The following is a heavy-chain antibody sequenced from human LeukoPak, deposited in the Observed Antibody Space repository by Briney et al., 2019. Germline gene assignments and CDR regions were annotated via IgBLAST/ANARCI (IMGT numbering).Heavy chain of an antibody. V-gene: IGHV3-23*01. CDR3: VKASSSSPQYNWFDA. CDR2: VSGTGGRT. CDR1: GFTFSTYA. Sequence: PGGSLRPSCAASGFTFSTYAMSWVRQAPGKGLEWVSVVSGTGGRTYYADSVKGRFTISRDNSKNTLYLQMNSLRAEDTALYYCVKASSSSPQYNWFDAWGQGTLVTVSS. J-gene: IGHJ5*02. D-gene: IGHD6-6*01.